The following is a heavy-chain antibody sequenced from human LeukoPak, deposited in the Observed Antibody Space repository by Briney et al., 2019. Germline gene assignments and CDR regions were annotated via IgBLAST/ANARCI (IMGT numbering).Heavy chain of an antibody. J-gene: IGHJ5*02. Sequence: SENLSLTCAVYGGSFSGYYWSWIRQPPGKGLEWIGEINHSGSTNYNPSLKSRVTISVDTSKNQFSLKLSSVTAADTAVYYCARGSTMVRGVIKAWGQGTLVTVSS. CDR1: GGSFSGYY. D-gene: IGHD3-10*01. CDR2: INHSGST. V-gene: IGHV4-34*01. CDR3: ARGSTMVRGVIKA.